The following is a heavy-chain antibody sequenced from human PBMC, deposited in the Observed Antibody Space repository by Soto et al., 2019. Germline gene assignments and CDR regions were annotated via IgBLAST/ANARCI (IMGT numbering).Heavy chain of an antibody. V-gene: IGHV3-33*01. CDR3: ARDGMTTVTRAYFDY. D-gene: IGHD4-17*01. CDR2: IWYDGSNK. CDR1: AFTFSSYG. J-gene: IGHJ4*02. Sequence: ESGGGVVQPGRSLRLSCAASAFTFSSYGMHWVRQAPGKGLEWVAVIWYDGSNKYYADSVKGRFTISRDNSKNTLYLQMNSLRAEDTAVYYCARDGMTTVTRAYFDYWGQGTLVTVSS.